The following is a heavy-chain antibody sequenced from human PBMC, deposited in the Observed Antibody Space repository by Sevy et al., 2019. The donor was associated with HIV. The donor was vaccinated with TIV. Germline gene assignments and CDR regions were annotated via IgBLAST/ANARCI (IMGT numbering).Heavy chain of an antibody. CDR1: GFSFDDYA. CDR3: ARDREYSGYGAFDN. D-gene: IGHD5-12*01. J-gene: IGHJ4*02. Sequence: GGSLRLSCAASGFSFDDYAMHWVRQAPGKGLEWVSLVTWDGGATYYADSVKGRFTISRDNSKNSLYLQMNSLRTDDTALYYCARDREYSGYGAFDNWGQGTLVTVSS. CDR2: VTWDGGAT. V-gene: IGHV3-43D*04.